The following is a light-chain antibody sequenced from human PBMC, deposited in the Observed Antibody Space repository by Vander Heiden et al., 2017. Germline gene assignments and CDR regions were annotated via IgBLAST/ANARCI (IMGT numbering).Light chain of an antibody. V-gene: IGKV1-6*01. CDR3: RQEDNSPWT. CDR1: QGIRND. Sequence: AIQMTQSPSSLSASVGDRVTITCRASQGIRNDLGWYQQRPGKAPKLLIYGAPSLQSGVPSRFSDSGSGTDFTLTISSLQPEDFATYYCRQEDNSPWTFGQGTKVXIK. CDR2: GAP. J-gene: IGKJ1*01.